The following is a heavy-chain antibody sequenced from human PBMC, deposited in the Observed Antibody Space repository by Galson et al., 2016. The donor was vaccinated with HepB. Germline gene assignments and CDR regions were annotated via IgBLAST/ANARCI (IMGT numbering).Heavy chain of an antibody. J-gene: IGHJ4*02. D-gene: IGHD3-10*01. Sequence: SLRLSCAVSGFTFSSYGMHWVRQAPGKGLEWVSAIRGSDNVPTYADSVKGRFTIFRDDSTNAVFLQMNSLRADDTAIYYCAKLGVRVATGGVDYWGQGTLVTVSS. CDR1: GFTFSSYG. V-gene: IGHV3-23*01. CDR3: AKLGVRVATGGVDY. CDR2: IRGSDNVP.